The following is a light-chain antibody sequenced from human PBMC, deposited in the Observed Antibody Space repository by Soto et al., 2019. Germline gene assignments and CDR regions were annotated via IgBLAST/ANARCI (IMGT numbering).Light chain of an antibody. J-gene: IGLJ1*01. CDR1: SSDVGSYNR. V-gene: IGLV2-18*02. CDR2: EVS. CDR3: SSYTSSSTYV. Sequence: QSVLAQPPSVSGSPGQSVTISCTGTSSDVGSYNRVSWYQQPPGTAPKLMIYEVSNRPSGVPDRLSGSKSGNTASLTISGLQAEDEADYYSSSYTSSSTYVFGTGTKVTVL.